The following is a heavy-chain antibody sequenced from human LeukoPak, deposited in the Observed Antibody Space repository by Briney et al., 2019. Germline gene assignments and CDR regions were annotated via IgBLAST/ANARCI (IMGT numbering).Heavy chain of an antibody. CDR1: GFTFSSYG. CDR3: AKDLRALAAAGMIHAFDY. Sequence: GGSLRLSCAASGFTFSSYGMHWVRQAPGKGLEWVAVISYDGSNKYYADSVKGRFTISRDNSKNTLYLQMNSLRAEDTAVYYCAKDLRALAAAGMIHAFDYWGQGTLVTVSS. J-gene: IGHJ4*02. D-gene: IGHD6-13*01. CDR2: ISYDGSNK. V-gene: IGHV3-30*18.